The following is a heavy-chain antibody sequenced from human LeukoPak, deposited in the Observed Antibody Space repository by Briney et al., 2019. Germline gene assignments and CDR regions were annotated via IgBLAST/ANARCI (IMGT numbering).Heavy chain of an antibody. V-gene: IGHV4-39*07. CDR3: ASVSVIATPDAFDI. CDR1: GGSISSSSYY. CDR2: IYYSGST. J-gene: IGHJ3*02. Sequence: SETLSLTCTVSGGSISSSSYYWGWIRQPPGKGLEWIGSIYYSGSTYYNPSLKSRVTISVDTSKNQFSLKLSSVTAADTAVYYCASVSVIATPDAFDIWAKGQWSPSLQ. D-gene: IGHD2-21*01.